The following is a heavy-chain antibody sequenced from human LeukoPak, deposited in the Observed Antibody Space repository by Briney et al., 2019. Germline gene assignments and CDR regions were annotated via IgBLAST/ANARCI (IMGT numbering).Heavy chain of an antibody. CDR3: ASTYCGGDCYHSYFDY. V-gene: IGHV5-51*01. Sequence: GESLKISCKGSVYSFTTYWIGWVRQMPGKGLEWMGIIYPGDSDTRYSPSFQGQVTISADKSISTAYLQWSSLKASDTAMYYCASTYCGGDCYHSYFDYWGQGTLVTVSS. D-gene: IGHD2-21*02. J-gene: IGHJ4*02. CDR1: VYSFTTYW. CDR2: IYPGDSDT.